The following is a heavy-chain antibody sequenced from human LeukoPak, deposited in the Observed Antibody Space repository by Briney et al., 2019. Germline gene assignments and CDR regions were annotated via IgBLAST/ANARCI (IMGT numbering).Heavy chain of an antibody. Sequence: SETLSLTCTVSGGSISSYYWSWIRQPAGKGLEWIGRIYTSGSTNYNPSLKSRVTMSVDTSKNQFSLKLSSVTAADTAVYYCARSGKNNWFDSWAREPWSPSPQ. CDR1: GGSISSYY. CDR2: IYTSGST. D-gene: IGHD3-10*01. V-gene: IGHV4-4*07. CDR3: ARSGKNNWFDS. J-gene: IGHJ5*01.